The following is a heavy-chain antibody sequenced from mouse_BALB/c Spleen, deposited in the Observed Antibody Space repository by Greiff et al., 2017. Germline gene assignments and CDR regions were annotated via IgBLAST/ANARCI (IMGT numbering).Heavy chain of an antibody. V-gene: IGHV14-3*02. D-gene: IGHD3-2*01. J-gene: IGHJ3*01. CDR2: IDPANGNT. CDR3: ARDSSGYGAWFAY. CDR1: GFNIKDTY. Sequence: EVKLQESGAELVKPGASVKLSCTASGFNIKDTYMHWVKQRPEQGLEWIGRIDPANGNTKYDPKFQGKATITADTSSNTAYLQLSSLTSEDTAVYYCARDSSGYGAWFAYWGQGTLVTVSA.